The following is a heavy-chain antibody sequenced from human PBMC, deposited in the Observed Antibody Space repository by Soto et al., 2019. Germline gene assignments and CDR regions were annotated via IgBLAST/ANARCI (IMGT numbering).Heavy chain of an antibody. CDR2: ISGGDGSP. V-gene: IGHV3-23*01. D-gene: IGHD1-1*01. Sequence: EVQVSESGGGLVQPGGSLRLSCTASGFTFSSSAMTWVRQAPGKGLEWVSAISGGDGSPSYADSVKGRFTISRDNSKSTLYLQMDSLRPEDTGVYYCARVTPGNNLYYFSGLDVWGQGTSVTVSS. CDR1: GFTFSSSA. CDR3: ARVTPGNNLYYFSGLDV. J-gene: IGHJ6*02.